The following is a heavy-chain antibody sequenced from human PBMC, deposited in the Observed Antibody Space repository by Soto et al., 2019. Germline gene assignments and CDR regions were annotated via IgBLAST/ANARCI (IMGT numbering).Heavy chain of an antibody. CDR2: FDPEDGET. CDR3: ARDLHGDPYY. CDR1: GYTLTELS. Sequence: ASVKVSCKVSGYTLTELSMHWVRQAPGKGLEWMGGFDPEDGETIYAQKLQGRVTMTTDTSTSTAYMELRSLRSDDTAVYCCARDLHGDPYYWGQGTLVTVSS. V-gene: IGHV1-24*01. D-gene: IGHD4-17*01. J-gene: IGHJ4*02.